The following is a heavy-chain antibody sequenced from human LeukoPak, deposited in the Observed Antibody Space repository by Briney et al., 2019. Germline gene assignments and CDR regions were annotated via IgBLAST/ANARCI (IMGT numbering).Heavy chain of an antibody. CDR3: ARTQGVYYGGNFGAFDI. J-gene: IGHJ3*02. D-gene: IGHD4-23*01. V-gene: IGHV1-3*01. CDR1: GYTFTNYA. Sequence: GASVNVSCTASGYTFTNYAIHWVRQAPGQRLEWMGWINAGIGNTKYSQKFQDRVAITRDTSASTAYMELSSLRSEDTSVYYCARTQGVYYGGNFGAFDIWGQGTMVTVSS. CDR2: INAGIGNT.